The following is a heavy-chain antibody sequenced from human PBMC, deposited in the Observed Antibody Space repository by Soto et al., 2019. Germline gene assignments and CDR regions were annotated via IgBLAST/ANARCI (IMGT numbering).Heavy chain of an antibody. J-gene: IGHJ4*02. D-gene: IGHD4-17*01. CDR1: GFTFSNYG. Sequence: PGGSLRLSCAVSGFTFSNYGMNWVRQAPGKGLEWVSAISGSGGSSTYYADSVKGRFTISRDNSKNTLYLQMNSLRAEDTAVYYCAKDHYGVNFDSWGQGTLVTVSS. CDR2: ISGSGGSST. CDR3: AKDHYGVNFDS. V-gene: IGHV3-23*01.